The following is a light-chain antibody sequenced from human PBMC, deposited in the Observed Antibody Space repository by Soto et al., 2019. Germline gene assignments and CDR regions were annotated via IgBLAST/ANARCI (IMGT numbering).Light chain of an antibody. V-gene: IGKV1-9*01. CDR1: QDIKTY. J-gene: IGKJ3*01. CDR3: QQLNNYPPFT. CDR2: GAF. Sequence: IQLTQSPSSLSASIGDRVSITCRASQDIKTYLAWYQQKPGKAPKLLIYGAFTLQSGVPSRFNGSGSGTEFTLTISRLQPEDFATYYCQQLNNYPPFTFGPGTKVD.